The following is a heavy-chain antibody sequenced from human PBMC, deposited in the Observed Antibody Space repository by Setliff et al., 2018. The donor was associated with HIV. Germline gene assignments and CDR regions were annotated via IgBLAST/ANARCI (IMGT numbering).Heavy chain of an antibody. Sequence: GGSLSLSCAAPGFTFSSYAMSWVRQAPGKGLEWVSATSGSGVGTYYADSVKGRFTISRDNSKNTLYLQMNSLRAEDTAVYYCAKHRDFGSGSYFDHWGQGTKVTVSS. V-gene: IGHV3-23*01. CDR1: GFTFSSYA. CDR3: AKHRDFGSGSYFDH. J-gene: IGHJ4*02. CDR2: TSGSGVGT. D-gene: IGHD3-10*01.